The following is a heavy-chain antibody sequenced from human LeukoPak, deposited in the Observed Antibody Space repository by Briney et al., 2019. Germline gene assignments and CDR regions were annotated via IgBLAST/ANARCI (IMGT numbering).Heavy chain of an antibody. V-gene: IGHV3-23*01. CDR3: AKALGYSPYYYYYMDV. D-gene: IGHD2-15*01. CDR1: GFTFSSYA. CDR2: ISGSGGST. Sequence: PGGSLRLSCAASGFTFSSYAMSWVRQAPGKGLEWVSAISGSGGSTYYADSVKGRFTISRDNSKNTLYLQMNSLRAEDTAVYYRAKALGYSPYYYYYMDVWGKGTTVTVSS. J-gene: IGHJ6*03.